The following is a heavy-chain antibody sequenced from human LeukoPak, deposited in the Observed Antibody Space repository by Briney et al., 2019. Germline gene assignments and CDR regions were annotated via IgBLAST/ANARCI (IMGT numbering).Heavy chain of an antibody. D-gene: IGHD6-13*01. CDR1: GGSISSSNW. CDR2: IYHSGST. Sequence: KASETLSLTCAVSGGSISSSNWWSWVRQPPGKGLEWIGEIYHSGSTNYNPSLKSRVTISVGKSKNQFSLKLSSVTAADTAVYYCARAPGYSSSWYFDYWGQGTLVTVSS. V-gene: IGHV4-4*02. CDR3: ARAPGYSSSWYFDY. J-gene: IGHJ4*02.